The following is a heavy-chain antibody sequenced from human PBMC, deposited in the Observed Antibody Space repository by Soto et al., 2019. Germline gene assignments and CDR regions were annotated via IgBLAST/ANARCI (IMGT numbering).Heavy chain of an antibody. D-gene: IGHD1-7*01. Sequence: QVQLVQTGGEVKKPGASVKVSCKAAGYTFGTYGLSWVRQAPGHGLEWMGWISGHNGVTNNARKFQDRVTMTTDTSTSTAYMELRSLRSDDTAMYYCARDRQNYGTFDYWGKGTLVTVSS. V-gene: IGHV1-18*01. J-gene: IGHJ4*02. CDR1: GYTFGTYG. CDR3: ARDRQNYGTFDY. CDR2: ISGHNGVT.